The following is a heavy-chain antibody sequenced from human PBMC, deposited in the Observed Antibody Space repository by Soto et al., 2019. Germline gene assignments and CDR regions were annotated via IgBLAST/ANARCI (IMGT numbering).Heavy chain of an antibody. V-gene: IGHV3-21*02. CDR1: GFTFSSYS. CDR2: ISSSSTYI. J-gene: IGHJ4*02. CDR3: ARQGYNWNYKGDY. D-gene: IGHD1-7*01. Sequence: EVQLVESGGGQVKPGGSLRLSCAASGFTFSSYSMNWVLQAPGKGLEWVSSISSSSTYIYYADCAKGRLTISRDNAKNALYVQMNGLRAEDKAVYCCARQGYNWNYKGDYWAQGTL.